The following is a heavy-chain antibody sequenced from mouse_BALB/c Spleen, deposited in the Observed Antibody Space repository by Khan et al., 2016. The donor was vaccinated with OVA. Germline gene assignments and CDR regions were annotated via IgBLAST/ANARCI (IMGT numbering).Heavy chain of an antibody. CDR2: IYWDDDK. CDR1: GFSLSTSGMG. J-gene: IGHJ2*01. V-gene: IGHV8-12*01. D-gene: IGHD1-1*01. Sequence: QVPLKESGPGILQPSQTLSLTCSFSGFSLSTSGMGVSWIRQPSGKGLEWLAHIYWDDDKRYNPSLNSRPTISKDTSRKQVFLMITRVDPADTATYYCVRRAYFNGSVYFDYWGQGTTLTVSS. CDR3: VRRAYFNGSVYFDY.